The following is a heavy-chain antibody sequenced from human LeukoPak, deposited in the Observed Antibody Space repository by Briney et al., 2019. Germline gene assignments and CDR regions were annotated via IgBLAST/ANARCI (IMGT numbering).Heavy chain of an antibody. J-gene: IGHJ4*02. Sequence: ASVTVSCKASGYTFTGYYMHWVRQAPGQGLEWMGWINPNSGGTNYAQKFQGWVTMTRDTSISTAYMELSRLRSDDTAVYYCARSYDSSGYDYWGQGTLVTVSS. D-gene: IGHD3-22*01. V-gene: IGHV1-2*04. CDR3: ARSYDSSGYDY. CDR1: GYTFTGYY. CDR2: INPNSGGT.